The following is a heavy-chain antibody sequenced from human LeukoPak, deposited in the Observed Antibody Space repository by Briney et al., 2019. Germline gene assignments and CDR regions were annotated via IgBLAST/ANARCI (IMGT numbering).Heavy chain of an antibody. CDR2: IGYGGDT. V-gene: IGHV3-23*01. D-gene: IGHD6-13*01. CDR1: GFTFSSYG. J-gene: IGHJ4*02. Sequence: GGSLRLSCAASGFTFSSYGMHWVRQAPGKGLEWVSSIGYGGDTYYTDSVKGRFTISRDNSKSTLYLQMNSLRAEDTAVYYCAKGGIGEHGLDDWNQGTLVTVSS. CDR3: AKGGIGEHGLDD.